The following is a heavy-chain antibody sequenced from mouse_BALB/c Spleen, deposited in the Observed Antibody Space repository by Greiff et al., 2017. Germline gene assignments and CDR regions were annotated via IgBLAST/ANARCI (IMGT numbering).Heavy chain of an antibody. V-gene: IGHV5-6-5*01. Sequence: DVMLVESGGGLVKPGGSLKLSCAASGFTFSSYAMSWVRQTPEKRLEWVASISSGGSTYYPDSVKGRFTISRDNARNILYLQMSSLRSEDTAMYYCAREITPPDYWGQGTTLTVSS. CDR1: GFTFSSYA. CDR3: AREITPPDY. J-gene: IGHJ2*01. D-gene: IGHD2-4*01. CDR2: ISSGGST.